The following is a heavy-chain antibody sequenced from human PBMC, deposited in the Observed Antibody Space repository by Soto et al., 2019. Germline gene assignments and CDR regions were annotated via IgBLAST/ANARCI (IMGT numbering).Heavy chain of an antibody. Sequence: QVQLVQSGAEVKKPGSSVKVSCKASGGTFSSYAISWVRQAPGQGLEWMGGIIPIFGTANYAQKFQGRVTITADESMSTAYMELSSLRSEDTAVYYCARSVSFRYQLLKRGMDVWGQGTTVTVSS. J-gene: IGHJ6*02. CDR2: IIPIFGTA. V-gene: IGHV1-69*01. D-gene: IGHD2-2*01. CDR1: GGTFSSYA. CDR3: ARSVSFRYQLLKRGMDV.